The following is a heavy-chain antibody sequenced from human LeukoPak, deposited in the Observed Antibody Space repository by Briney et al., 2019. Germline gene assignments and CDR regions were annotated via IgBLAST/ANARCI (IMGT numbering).Heavy chain of an antibody. Sequence: SETLSLTCTVSGGSISSSSYYWGWIRQPPGKGLEWIGSIYYSGSTYYNPSLKSRVTISVDTSKNQFSLKLSSVTAADTAVYYCAREVSGGSDYWGQGTLVTVSS. J-gene: IGHJ4*02. V-gene: IGHV4-39*07. D-gene: IGHD2-15*01. CDR3: AREVSGGSDY. CDR1: GGSISSSSYY. CDR2: IYYSGST.